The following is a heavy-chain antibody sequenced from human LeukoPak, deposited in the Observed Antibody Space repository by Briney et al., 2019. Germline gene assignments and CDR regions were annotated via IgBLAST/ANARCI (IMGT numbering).Heavy chain of an antibody. CDR3: AREVDSGSYPRRYNWFDP. V-gene: IGHV4-34*01. J-gene: IGHJ5*02. CDR2: INHSGST. D-gene: IGHD1-26*01. CDR1: GEYFSTYY. Sequence: PSETLSLTCAVYGEYFSTYYYSWIRQPPGKGLEWIGEINHSGSTNYNPSLKSRLTISVDTSKNQFSLKLSSVTAADTAVYYCAREVDSGSYPRRYNWFDPWGQGTLVTVSS.